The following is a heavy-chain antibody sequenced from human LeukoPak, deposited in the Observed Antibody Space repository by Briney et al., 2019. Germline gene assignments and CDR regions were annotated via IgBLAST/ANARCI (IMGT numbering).Heavy chain of an antibody. J-gene: IGHJ4*02. CDR3: AALPHEYGYGYGGGTMVY. CDR1: GFTFMSYA. D-gene: IGHD5-18*01. Sequence: PRASLRLSCASYGFTFMSYAMSWVRQPPGKGLEWVGAISGSGVSTYYADSVKGRVTIASDNPKTTVYLQMTRLRPEATSGYYCAALPHEYGYGYGGGTMVYWGEGTLVTVSS. V-gene: IGHV3-23*01. CDR2: ISGSGVST.